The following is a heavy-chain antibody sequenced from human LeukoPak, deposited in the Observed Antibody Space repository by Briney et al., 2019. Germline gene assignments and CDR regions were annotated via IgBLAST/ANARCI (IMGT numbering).Heavy chain of an antibody. CDR3: AREKYYYGSGSYHDL. J-gene: IGHJ4*02. Sequence: PSETLSLTCTVSGGSISSYYWSWIRQPPGKGLEWIGYIYYSGSTNYNPSLKSRVTISVDTSKNQFSLKLSSVTAADTAIYYCAREKYYYGSGSYHDLWGQGTLVTVSS. V-gene: IGHV4-59*01. D-gene: IGHD3-10*01. CDR2: IYYSGST. CDR1: GGSISSYY.